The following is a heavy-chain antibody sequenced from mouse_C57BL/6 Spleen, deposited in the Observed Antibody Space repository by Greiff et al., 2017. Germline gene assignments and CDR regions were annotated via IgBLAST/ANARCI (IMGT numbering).Heavy chain of an antibody. D-gene: IGHD3-3*01. V-gene: IGHV1-59*01. Sequence: QVQLQQPGAELVRPGTSVKLSCKASGYTFTSYWMHWVKQRPGQGLEWIGVIDPSDSYTNYNQTFKGKATLTVDTSSSTAYMQLSRLTSEDSAVDYWARSGTWPLLDYGGQGTTLTVAS. CDR2: IDPSDSYT. CDR3: ARSGTWPLLDY. J-gene: IGHJ2*01. CDR1: GYTFTSYW.